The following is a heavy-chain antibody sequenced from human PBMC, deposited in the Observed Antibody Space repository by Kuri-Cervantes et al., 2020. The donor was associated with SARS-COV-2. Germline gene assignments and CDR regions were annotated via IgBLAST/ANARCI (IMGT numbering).Heavy chain of an antibody. CDR1: GFTFSSYG. CDR2: IWYDGSEK. CDR3: AREFIVPAAILDY. J-gene: IGHJ4*02. D-gene: IGHD2-2*01. Sequence: LSLTCAASGFTFSSYGMHWVRQVPGEGLEWLAVIWYDGSEKYYADSVKGRFTISRDNSKNTLYLQMNSLRAEDTAVYYCAREFIVPAAILDYWGQGTLVTVSS. V-gene: IGHV3-33*01.